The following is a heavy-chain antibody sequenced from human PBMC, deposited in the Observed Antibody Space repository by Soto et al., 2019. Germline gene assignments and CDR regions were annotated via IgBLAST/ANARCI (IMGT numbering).Heavy chain of an antibody. V-gene: IGHV1-69*13. CDR2: IIPIFGTA. D-gene: IGHD2-15*01. J-gene: IGHJ6*02. Sequence: ASVKVSCKASGGTFSSYAISWVRQAPGQGLEWMGGIIPIFGTANFAQKFQGRVTITADESTSTAYMELSSLRSEDTAVYYCARGLGYCSGGSCLSSGMDVWGQGTTVTVSS. CDR3: ARGLGYCSGGSCLSSGMDV. CDR1: GGTFSSYA.